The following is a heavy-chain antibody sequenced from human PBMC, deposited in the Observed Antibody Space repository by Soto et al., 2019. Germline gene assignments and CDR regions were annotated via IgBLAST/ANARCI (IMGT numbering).Heavy chain of an antibody. CDR3: GRDMAVAGTPPVGP. V-gene: IGHV4-38-2*02. CDR1: GYPISSGYY. CDR2: IYHSGST. Sequence: SLACAVSGYPISSGYYWGWIRQPPGKGLEWIGSIYHSGSTYYNSSLKSRVTISIDTSKNQFSLKLSSVTAADTAVYYCGRDMAVAGTPPVGPWGQGTLVTVSS. J-gene: IGHJ5*02. D-gene: IGHD6-19*01.